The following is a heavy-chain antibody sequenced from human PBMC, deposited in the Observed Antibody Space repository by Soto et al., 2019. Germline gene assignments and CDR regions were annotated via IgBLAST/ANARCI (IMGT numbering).Heavy chain of an antibody. CDR2: ISGSGGSA. CDR1: GFTFSSYA. D-gene: IGHD4-17*01. J-gene: IGHJ4*02. V-gene: IGHV3-23*01. CDR3: ARAVYGGNRLIDY. Sequence: GGSLRLSCAASGFTFSSYAMSWVRQAPGKGLEWVSAISGSGGSAYYADSVKGRFTISRDNSKNTLYLQMNSLRAEDTAVYYCARAVYGGNRLIDYWGQGTLVTVSS.